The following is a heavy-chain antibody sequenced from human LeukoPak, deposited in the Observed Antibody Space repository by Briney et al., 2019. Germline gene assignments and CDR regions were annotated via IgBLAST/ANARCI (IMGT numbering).Heavy chain of an antibody. D-gene: IGHD6-13*01. V-gene: IGHV3-30*18. CDR2: ISYDGSNK. CDR1: GFTFSSYG. J-gene: IGHJ4*02. CDR3: AKEPPAAAGTVDY. Sequence: GGSLRLSCAASGFTFSSYGMHWVRQAPGKGLEWVAVISYDGSNKYYADSVKGRFTISRDNSKNTLYLQMNSLRAEDTAVYYCAKEPPAAAGTVDYWGQGTLVTVSS.